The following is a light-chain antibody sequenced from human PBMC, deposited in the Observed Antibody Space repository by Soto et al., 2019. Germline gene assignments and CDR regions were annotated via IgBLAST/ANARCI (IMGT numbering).Light chain of an antibody. Sequence: EVVLTLSPATLSLSPGERATLSCRASQSVDTYLAWLQQRPGQAPRLLIYGASSRASGIPARFSGSGSGTDFTLTISSLEPEDFAVYYCQQRSDWPPYTFGQGTKLEIK. V-gene: IGKV3-11*01. CDR1: QSVDTY. CDR2: GAS. J-gene: IGKJ2*01. CDR3: QQRSDWPPYT.